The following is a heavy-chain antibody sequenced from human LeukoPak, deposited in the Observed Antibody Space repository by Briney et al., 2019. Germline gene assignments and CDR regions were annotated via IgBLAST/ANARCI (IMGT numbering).Heavy chain of an antibody. CDR2: IYYSGST. D-gene: IGHD3-10*01. V-gene: IGHV4-59*01. CDR1: GFSFSSYA. CDR3: ARTPGRGGFDY. J-gene: IGHJ4*02. Sequence: GSLRLSCAASGFSFSSYAMSWVRQAPGKGLEWIAYIYYSGSTNYNPSLKSRVTISVDTSKNQFSLKLSSVTAADTAVYYCARTPGRGGFDYWGQGTLVTVSS.